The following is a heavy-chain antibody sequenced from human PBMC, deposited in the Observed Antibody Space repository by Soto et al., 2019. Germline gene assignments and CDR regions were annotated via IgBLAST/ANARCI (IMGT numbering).Heavy chain of an antibody. Sequence: GGSLRLSCAASGFTFSSYSMNWVRQAPGKGLEWVSYISSSSSTIYYADSVKGRFTISRDNAKNSLYLQMNSLRAEDTAVYYCATIGKIAAAGLFDYWGQGTLVTVSS. CDR1: GFTFSSYS. CDR3: ATIGKIAAAGLFDY. D-gene: IGHD6-13*01. V-gene: IGHV3-48*04. J-gene: IGHJ4*02. CDR2: ISSSSSTI.